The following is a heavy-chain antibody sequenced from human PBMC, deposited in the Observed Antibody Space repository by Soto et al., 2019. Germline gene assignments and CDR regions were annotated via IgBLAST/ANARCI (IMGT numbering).Heavy chain of an antibody. J-gene: IGHJ6*02. CDR3: ARDSGSSSAYYGIDV. CDR2: ISSSSSYI. V-gene: IGHV3-21*01. D-gene: IGHD6-13*01. CDR1: GFIFTSCS. Sequence: EVQLVDSGGGLVKPGGSLRLSCAASGFIFTSCSMNWVRQAPGKGLEWVSSISSSSSYIYYADSVKGRFTISRDNAKNSLYLQMSSLRAEDTAVYYCARDSGSSSAYYGIDVWGQGTTVTVSS.